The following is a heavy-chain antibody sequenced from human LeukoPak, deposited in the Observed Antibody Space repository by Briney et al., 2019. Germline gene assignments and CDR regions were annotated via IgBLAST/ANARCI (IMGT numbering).Heavy chain of an antibody. CDR3: ARDPTRGYSGYDVGY. CDR1: GYTFTSYG. V-gene: IGHV1-18*01. Sequence: GASVKVSCKASGYTFTSYGISWVRQAPGQGLEWMGWISAYNGNTNYAQKLQGRVTMTTDTSTSTAYMELRSLRSDDTAVYYCARDPTRGYSGYDVGYWGQGILVTVSS. J-gene: IGHJ4*02. CDR2: ISAYNGNT. D-gene: IGHD5-12*01.